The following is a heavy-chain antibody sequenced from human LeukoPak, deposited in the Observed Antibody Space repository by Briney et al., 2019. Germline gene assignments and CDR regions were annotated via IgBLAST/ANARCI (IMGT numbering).Heavy chain of an antibody. CDR1: GFTVSSNY. CDR3: AKVGIGYFDY. J-gene: IGHJ4*02. D-gene: IGHD2-15*01. Sequence: SGGSLRLSCAASGFTVSSNYMSWVRQAPGKGLEWVSAISGSGGSTYYADSVKGRFTISRDNSKNTLYLQMNSLRAEDTAVYYCAKVGIGYFDYWGQGTLVTVSS. V-gene: IGHV3-23*01. CDR2: ISGSGGST.